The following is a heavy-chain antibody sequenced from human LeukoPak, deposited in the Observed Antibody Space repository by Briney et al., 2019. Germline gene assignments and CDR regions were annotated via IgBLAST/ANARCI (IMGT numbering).Heavy chain of an antibody. CDR2: ISSSSSYI. V-gene: IGHV3-21*01. CDR3: ARDGSPITMVRGVIHN. Sequence: GGSLRLSCAASGFTFSSYSMNWVRQALGKGLEWVSSISSSSSYIYYADSVKGRFTISRDNAKNSLYLQMNSLRAEDTAVYYCARDGSPITMVRGVIHNWGQGTLVTVSS. D-gene: IGHD3-10*01. CDR1: GFTFSSYS. J-gene: IGHJ4*02.